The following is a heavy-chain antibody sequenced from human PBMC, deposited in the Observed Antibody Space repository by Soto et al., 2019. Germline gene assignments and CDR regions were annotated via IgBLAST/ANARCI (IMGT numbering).Heavy chain of an antibody. CDR1: GVSLSNRGVG. CDR2: LYWDDDK. J-gene: IGHJ5*02. V-gene: IGHV2-5*02. D-gene: IGHD6-13*01. CDR3: AKEQQLATVDWFDP. Sequence: QITLKESGPTLVQPTKTLTLNCTFSGVSLSNRGVGVGWILQPQGKPLEWLALLYWDDDKRYSPSLKSRLTLTKDTSKNQVVLTMTNMDPVDTATYYCAKEQQLATVDWFDPWGQGTLVTVSS.